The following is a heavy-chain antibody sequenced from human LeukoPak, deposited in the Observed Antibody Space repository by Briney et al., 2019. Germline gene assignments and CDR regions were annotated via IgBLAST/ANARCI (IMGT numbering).Heavy chain of an antibody. CDR3: ARAVYGDSLYYFDY. CDR2: INPNSGGT. Sequence: ASVKVSCKASGYTFTGYYMHWVRQAPGQGLEWMGWINPNSGGTNYAQKFQGRVTMTRDTSISTAYMELSRLRSDDTAVYYCARAVYGDSLYYFDYWGQGTLVTVSS. D-gene: IGHD4-17*01. J-gene: IGHJ4*02. CDR1: GYTFTGYY. V-gene: IGHV1-2*02.